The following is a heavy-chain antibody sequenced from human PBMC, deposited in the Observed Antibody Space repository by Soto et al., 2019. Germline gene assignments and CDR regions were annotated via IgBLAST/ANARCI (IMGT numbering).Heavy chain of an antibody. CDR3: ARGRYGDY. CDR1: GYTFTSYG. Sequence: QVHLVQSGAEVKKPGASVKVSCKASGYTFTSYGITWVRQAPGQGLEWMGWISAHNGNTDYAQKLQGRVMVTRDTSTSTAYMELRSLISDDTAVYYCARGRYGDYWGQGALVTVSS. CDR2: ISAHNGNT. J-gene: IGHJ4*02. D-gene: IGHD1-1*01. V-gene: IGHV1-18*01.